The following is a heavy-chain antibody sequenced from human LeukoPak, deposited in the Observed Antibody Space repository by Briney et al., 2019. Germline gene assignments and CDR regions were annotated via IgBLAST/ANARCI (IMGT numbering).Heavy chain of an antibody. CDR1: GFTVSSNY. Sequence: GGSLRLSCAASGFTVSSNYVSWVRQAPGKGLEWVSVIYSGGSTYYADSVKGRFTISRDNSKNTLYLQMNSLRAEDTAVYYCARDPTTVVSFDYWGQGTLVTVSS. CDR3: ARDPTTVVSFDY. J-gene: IGHJ4*02. CDR2: IYSGGST. D-gene: IGHD4-23*01. V-gene: IGHV3-53*01.